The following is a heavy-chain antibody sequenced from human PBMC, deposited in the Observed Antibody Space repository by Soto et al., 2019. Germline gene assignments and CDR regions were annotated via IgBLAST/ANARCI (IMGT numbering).Heavy chain of an antibody. Sequence: RGSLRLSCAASGFTFNTYSMTWVRQAPGKGLEWLSYISMSSSTISYADSVRGRFTISRDNAKDSLYLQMNSLRAEDTAVYYCARAVASWGGYLDYWGQGNLVTVSS. V-gene: IGHV3-48*01. CDR2: ISMSSSTI. D-gene: IGHD5-12*01. CDR3: ARAVASWGGYLDY. J-gene: IGHJ4*02. CDR1: GFTFNTYS.